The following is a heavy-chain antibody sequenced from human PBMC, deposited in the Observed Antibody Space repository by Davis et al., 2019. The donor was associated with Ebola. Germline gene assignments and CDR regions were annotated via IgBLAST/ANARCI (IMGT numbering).Heavy chain of an antibody. J-gene: IGHJ4*02. V-gene: IGHV3-11*01. Sequence: PGGSLRLSCAASGFTFSDYYMSWMRQAPGKGLEWVSTISSSGNTIYYADSVKGRFTISRDNAKKSVYLQMNSLRAEDTAVYYCGGAWDWGQGTLVTVSS. CDR2: ISSSGNTI. CDR3: GGAWD. CDR1: GFTFSDYY. D-gene: IGHD1-26*01.